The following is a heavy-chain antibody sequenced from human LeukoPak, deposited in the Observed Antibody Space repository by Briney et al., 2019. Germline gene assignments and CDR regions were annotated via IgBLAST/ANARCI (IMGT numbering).Heavy chain of an antibody. CDR3: ASKGATYSSSWCYFDY. CDR1: GGSISSSSYY. CDR2: IYYSGST. Sequence: PSETQSLTCTVSGGSISSSSYYWGWIRQPPGKGLEWIGSIYYSGSTYYNPSLKSRVTISVDTSKNQFSLKLSSVTAADTAVYYCASKGATYSSSWCYFDYWGQGTLVTVSS. J-gene: IGHJ4*02. D-gene: IGHD6-13*01. V-gene: IGHV4-39*01.